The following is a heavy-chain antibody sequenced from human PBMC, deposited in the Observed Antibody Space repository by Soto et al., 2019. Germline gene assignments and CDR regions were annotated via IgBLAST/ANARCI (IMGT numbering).Heavy chain of an antibody. D-gene: IGHD3-22*01. CDR3: ASKDSSDIDY. Sequence: PGGSLRLSCAASGFTFSSYAMHWVRQAPGKGLEWVAVISYDGSNKYYADSVKGRFTISRDNSKNTLYLQMNSLRAEDTAVYYCASKDSSDIDYWGQGTQVTVSS. J-gene: IGHJ4*02. CDR1: GFTFSSYA. CDR2: ISYDGSNK. V-gene: IGHV3-30-3*01.